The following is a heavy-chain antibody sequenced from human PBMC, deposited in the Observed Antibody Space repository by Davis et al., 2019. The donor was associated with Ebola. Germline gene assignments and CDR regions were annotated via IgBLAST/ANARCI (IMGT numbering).Heavy chain of an antibody. CDR1: GFTFSSYS. CDR3: ARYGGNGYYGMDV. J-gene: IGHJ6*01. V-gene: IGHV3-48*01. D-gene: IGHD4-23*01. CDR2: ISSSSSTI. Sequence: PGGSLRLSCAASGFTFSSYSMNWVRQAPGKGLEWVSYISSSSSTIYYADSVKGRFTISRDNAKNSLYLQMNSLRAEDTAVYYCARYGGNGYYGMDVWGQGTTVTVSS.